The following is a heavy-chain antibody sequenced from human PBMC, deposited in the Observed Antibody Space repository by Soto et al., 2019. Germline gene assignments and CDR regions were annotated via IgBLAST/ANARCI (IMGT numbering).Heavy chain of an antibody. CDR1: GFTFSSYG. D-gene: IGHD2-15*01. CDR2: IWYDGSNK. Sequence: PGGSLRLSCAASGFTFSSYGMHWVRQAPGKGLEWVAVIWYDGSNKYYADSVKGRFTISRDNSKNTLYLQMNSLRAEDTAVYYCARAGPHCSGGSCYSSDYYYYGMDGWGQGTMVTVSS. CDR3: ARAGPHCSGGSCYSSDYYYYGMDG. J-gene: IGHJ6*02. V-gene: IGHV3-33*01.